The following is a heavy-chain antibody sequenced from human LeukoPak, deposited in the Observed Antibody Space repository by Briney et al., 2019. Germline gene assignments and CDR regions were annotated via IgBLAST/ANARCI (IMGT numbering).Heavy chain of an antibody. D-gene: IGHD2-2*01. Sequence: GGSLRLSCAASGFTFSSYWMHWVRQAPGEGLVWVSRINSDGSTTNCADSVKGRFTISRDNAKNTLYLQMNNLRAEDTAVYYCATARGYCSSTSCPSPFDYWGQGTLVTVSS. CDR2: INSDGSTT. J-gene: IGHJ4*02. CDR1: GFTFSSYW. V-gene: IGHV3-74*01. CDR3: ATARGYCSSTSCPSPFDY.